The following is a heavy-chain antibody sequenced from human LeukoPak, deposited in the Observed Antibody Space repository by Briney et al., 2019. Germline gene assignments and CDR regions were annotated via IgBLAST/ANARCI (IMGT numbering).Heavy chain of an antibody. J-gene: IGHJ4*02. CDR3: ARDRSLELLWFGEASDY. CDR1: GYTFTSYG. D-gene: IGHD3-10*01. Sequence: ASVKVSCKASGYTFTSYGISWVRQAPGQGPEWMGWISAYNGNTNYAQKLQGRVTMTTDTSTSTAYMELRSLRSDDTAVYHCARDRSLELLWFGEASDYWGQGTMVTVSS. V-gene: IGHV1-18*01. CDR2: ISAYNGNT.